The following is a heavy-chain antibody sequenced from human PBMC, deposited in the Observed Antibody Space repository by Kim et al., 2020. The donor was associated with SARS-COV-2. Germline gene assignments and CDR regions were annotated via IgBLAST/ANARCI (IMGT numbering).Heavy chain of an antibody. V-gene: IGHV3-73*01. D-gene: IGHD1-26*01. CDR3: SRHSGKHGDRGFDN. J-gene: IGHJ4*02. Sequence: YAAAVIGRFTISRDDSTNTAYLQMNSLKNEDTDLYFCSRHSGKHGDRGFDNWGQGTLVTVSS.